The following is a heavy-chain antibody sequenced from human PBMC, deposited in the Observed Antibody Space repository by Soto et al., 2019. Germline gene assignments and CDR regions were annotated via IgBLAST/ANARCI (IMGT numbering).Heavy chain of an antibody. J-gene: IGHJ4*02. D-gene: IGHD3-10*01. V-gene: IGHV4-34*01. CDR1: GGSFSGYY. CDR3: ARGGGSGSYYILDY. Sequence: SETLSLTCAVYGGSFSGYYWSWIRQPPGKGLEWIGEINHSGSTNYNPPLKSRVTISVDTSKNQFSLKLSSVTAADTAVYYCARGGGSGSYYILDYWGQGTLVTVSS. CDR2: INHSGST.